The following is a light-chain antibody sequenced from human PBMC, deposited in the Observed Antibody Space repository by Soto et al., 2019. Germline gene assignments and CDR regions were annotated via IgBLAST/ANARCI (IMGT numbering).Light chain of an antibody. CDR3: QQYNNWPRT. J-gene: IGKJ1*01. CDR2: GAS. CDR1: QSVSSN. V-gene: IGKV3-15*01. Sequence: EIVMTQSPATLSVSPGERATLSCRASQSVSSNLAWYQQKPGQAPRLLIYGASTRATGIPARFSGSGSGTEFTLTISSLQYEDFAVYYCQQYNNWPRTFGQGTKVDNK.